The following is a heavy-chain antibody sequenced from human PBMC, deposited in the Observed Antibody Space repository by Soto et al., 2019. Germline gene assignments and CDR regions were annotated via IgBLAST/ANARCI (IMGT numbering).Heavy chain of an antibody. CDR2: ISSSSSYT. J-gene: IGHJ4*02. V-gene: IGHV3-11*06. CDR3: VREGDCSGGTCFSGLHY. Sequence: GGSLRLSCAASGFTFSDYYMSWIRQAPGKGLEWLSYISSSSSYTNYADSVKGRFTISRDNARSSQYLQMNRLRFEDTAVYYCVREGDCSGGTCFSGLHYWGQGTLVTVSS. D-gene: IGHD2-15*01. CDR1: GFTFSDYY.